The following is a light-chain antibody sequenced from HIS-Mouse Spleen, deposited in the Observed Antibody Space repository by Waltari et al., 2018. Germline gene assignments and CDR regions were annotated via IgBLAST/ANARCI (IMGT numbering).Light chain of an antibody. CDR1: PGPVSTSYY. CDR2: STN. CDR3: VLYMGSGIWV. Sequence: QTVVTQEPSFSVSPGGTVTLTCGLSPGPVSTSYYPSWYQQTPGQAPRTLIYSTNTRSSGVPDRFSGSILGNKAALTITGAQADDESDYYCVLYMGSGIWVFGGGTKLTVL. V-gene: IGLV8-61*01. J-gene: IGLJ3*02.